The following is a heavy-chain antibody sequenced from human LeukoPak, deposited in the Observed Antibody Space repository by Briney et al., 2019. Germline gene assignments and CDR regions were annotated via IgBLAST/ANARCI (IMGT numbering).Heavy chain of an antibody. D-gene: IGHD3-22*01. Sequence: SETPSLTCSVSGGSMSDSYWYWIRHSAATGMEWIGRIHAIGSTNYNPFLESRVIMSLDMSKRQFSLTLSAVTAADTATYYCARILDRDVWGQGTLVTVSP. CDR2: IHAIGST. V-gene: IGHV4-4*07. J-gene: IGHJ3*01. CDR1: GGSMSDSY. CDR3: ARILDRDV.